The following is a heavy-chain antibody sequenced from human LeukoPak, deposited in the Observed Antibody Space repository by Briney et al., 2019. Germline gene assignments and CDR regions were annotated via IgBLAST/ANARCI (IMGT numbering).Heavy chain of an antibody. CDR1: GYTFTNYD. J-gene: IGHJ5*02. Sequence: ASVKVSCKASGYTFTNYDINWVRQATGQGLEWMGWMNPNSGNTGYAQKFQGRVTMTRNTSIRTTNMELSSLRSEDTAVYYCARVRTILRAFDPWGQGTLVTVSS. CDR3: ARVRTILRAFDP. CDR2: MNPNSGNT. V-gene: IGHV1-8*01. D-gene: IGHD3-3*01.